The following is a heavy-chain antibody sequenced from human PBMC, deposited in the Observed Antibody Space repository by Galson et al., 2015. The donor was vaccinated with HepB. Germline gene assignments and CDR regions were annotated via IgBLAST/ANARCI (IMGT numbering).Heavy chain of an antibody. CDR2: IKEDGSDK. J-gene: IGHJ5*02. CDR1: GFTFSSYW. D-gene: IGHD6-13*01. CDR3: ARVQVGIAAPGDPT. Sequence: LRLSCAASGFTFSSYWMTWVRQAPGKGLEWVANIKEDGSDKYYVDSVKGRFTISRDNAQNSLYLQMNSLRAEDTAVYYCARVQVGIAAPGDPTWGQGTLVTVSS. V-gene: IGHV3-7*01.